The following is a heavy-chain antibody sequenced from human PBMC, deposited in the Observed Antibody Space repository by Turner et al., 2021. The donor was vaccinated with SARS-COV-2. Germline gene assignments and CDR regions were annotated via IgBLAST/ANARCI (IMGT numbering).Heavy chain of an antibody. V-gene: IGHV3-23*04. J-gene: IGHJ3*02. CDR1: GFTFNHYA. CDR2: VSGLGDTR. Sequence: EVQLVESGGGLVKPGGSLRLSCAASGFTFNHYAMSWVRQAPGKGLVWVSVVSGLGDTRFYADSVRGRFTISRDNTKNRVYLQMNSLRPDDTALYYCVRDRPRPGDRDALDIWGQGTMVTVSS. D-gene: IGHD7-27*01. CDR3: VRDRPRPGDRDALDI.